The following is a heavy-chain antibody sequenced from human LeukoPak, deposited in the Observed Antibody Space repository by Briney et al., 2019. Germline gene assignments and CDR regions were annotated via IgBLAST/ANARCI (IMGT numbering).Heavy chain of an antibody. Sequence: PSETLSLTCTISGGSISGYYWSWIRQPPGKGLEWIGYIYYSGSTNYNPSLKSRVTISVDTSKNQFSLKLSSVTAADTAVYYCARGAVALEAFDIWGQGTMVTVSS. V-gene: IGHV4-59*01. J-gene: IGHJ3*02. CDR2: IYYSGST. CDR3: ARGAVALEAFDI. D-gene: IGHD3-3*01. CDR1: GGSISGYY.